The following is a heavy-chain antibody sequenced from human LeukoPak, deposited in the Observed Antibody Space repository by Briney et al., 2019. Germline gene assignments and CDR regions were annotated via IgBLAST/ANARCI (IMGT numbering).Heavy chain of an antibody. CDR1: GFTFDDYG. D-gene: IGHD3-10*01. Sequence: PGGSLRLSCAASGFTFDDYGMSWVRRAPGKGLEWVSGINWNGGSTVYADSVKGRFTISRDNAKNSLYLQMNSLRAEDTALYYCASLGGSGSTYYYYMDVWGKGTTVTVSS. CDR2: INWNGGST. J-gene: IGHJ6*03. CDR3: ASLGGSGSTYYYYMDV. V-gene: IGHV3-20*04.